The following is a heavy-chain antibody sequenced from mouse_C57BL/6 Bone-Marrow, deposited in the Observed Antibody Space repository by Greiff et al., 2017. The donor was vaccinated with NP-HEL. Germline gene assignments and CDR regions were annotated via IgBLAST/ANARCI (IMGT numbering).Heavy chain of an antibody. CDR2: IDPNSGGT. Sequence: QVQLQQPGAELVKPGASVKLSCKASGYTFTSYWMHWVKQRPGRGLEWIGRIDPNSGGTKYNEKFKSKATLTVDKPSSTAYMQLSSLTSEDSAVYYCARFAGSSYLNWYFDAWGTGTTVTVSS. J-gene: IGHJ1*03. D-gene: IGHD1-1*01. CDR3: ARFAGSSYLNWYFDA. CDR1: GYTFTSYW. V-gene: IGHV1-72*01.